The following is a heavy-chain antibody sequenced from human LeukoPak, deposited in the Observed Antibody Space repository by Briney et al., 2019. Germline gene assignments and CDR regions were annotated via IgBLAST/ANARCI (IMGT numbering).Heavy chain of an antibody. V-gene: IGHV4-39*01. CDR3: ARQKDDYSNGRDDY. J-gene: IGHJ4*02. D-gene: IGHD4-11*01. Sequence: SETLSLTCTVSGGSISSSSYYWGWIRQPPGKGLEWIGSIYYSGSTYYNPSLKSRVTISVDTSKNQFSLKLSSVTAADTAVYYCARQKDDYSNGRDDYWGPGTLVTVSS. CDR2: IYYSGST. CDR1: GGSISSSSYY.